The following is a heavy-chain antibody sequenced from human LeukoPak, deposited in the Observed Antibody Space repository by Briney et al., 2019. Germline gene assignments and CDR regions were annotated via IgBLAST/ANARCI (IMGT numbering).Heavy chain of an antibody. CDR1: GFTFSSYA. V-gene: IGHV3-23*01. CDR3: AKVDGSGSYYSRPFDY. J-gene: IGHJ4*02. Sequence: PGGSLRLSCAASGFTFSSYAMSWVRQAPGKGLEWVSAISGSGGSTYYADPVKGRFTISRDNSKNTLYLQMNSLRAEDTAVYYCAKVDGSGSYYSRPFDYWGQGTLVTVSS. CDR2: ISGSGGST. D-gene: IGHD3-10*01.